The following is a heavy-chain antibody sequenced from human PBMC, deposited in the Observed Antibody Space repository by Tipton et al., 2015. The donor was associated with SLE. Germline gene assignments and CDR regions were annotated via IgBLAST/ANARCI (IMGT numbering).Heavy chain of an antibody. J-gene: IGHJ3*02. Sequence: SGAEVKKPGASVKVSCKASGYTFTSYGISWVRQAPGKGLEWVANIKQDGSEKYYVDSVKGRFTISRDNAKNSLYLQMNSLRAEDTAVYYCARDGLGGAFDIWGQGTMVTVSS. CDR1: GYTFTSYG. CDR3: ARDGLGGAFDI. D-gene: IGHD3-10*01. V-gene: IGHV3-7*03. CDR2: IKQDGSEK.